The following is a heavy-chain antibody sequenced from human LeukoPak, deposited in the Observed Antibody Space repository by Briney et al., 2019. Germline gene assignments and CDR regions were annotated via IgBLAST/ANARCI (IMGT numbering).Heavy chain of an antibody. CDR3: AREGAGSYGFRYIDV. CDR1: GGSMTNYY. CDR2: IYYYGST. J-gene: IGHJ6*03. Sequence: PSETLSLTCTVYGGSMTNYYWTWIRQPPGEGLEWLAYIYYYGSTNYNPSLESRLTLTVDTSKNQFSLKLSSVTAADTAVYYCAREGAGSYGFRYIDVWGKGTTVTVS. D-gene: IGHD5-18*01. V-gene: IGHV4-59*01.